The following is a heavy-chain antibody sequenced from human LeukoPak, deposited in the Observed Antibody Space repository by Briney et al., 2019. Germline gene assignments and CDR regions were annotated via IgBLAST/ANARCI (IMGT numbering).Heavy chain of an antibody. CDR3: ARRFVGWGASDI. CDR1: GFTFSDHS. V-gene: IGHV3-72*01. CDR2: IRNKASSYTT. D-gene: IGHD3/OR15-3a*01. Sequence: GGSLRLSCVASGFTFSDHSMDWVRQAPGKGLEWVGRIRNKASSYTTEYAASVKGRFSLSRDDSKNSLYLQMDSLKVEDTAMYYCARRFVGWGASDIWGQGTMVTVSS. J-gene: IGHJ3*02.